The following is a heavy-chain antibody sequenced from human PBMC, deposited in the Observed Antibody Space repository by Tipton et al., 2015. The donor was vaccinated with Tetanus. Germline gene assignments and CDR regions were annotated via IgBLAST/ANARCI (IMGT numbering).Heavy chain of an antibody. J-gene: IGHJ4*02. CDR3: ASLPQLWFGELFDY. V-gene: IGHV4-4*02. Sequence: SLRLSCAASGFTFRGSAIHWVRQASGKGLEWVGEIYHSGSTNYNPSLKSRVTISVDKSKNQFSLKLSSVTAADTAMYYCASLPQLWFGELFDYWGQGTLVTVSS. CDR2: IYHSGST. CDR1: GFTFRGSA. D-gene: IGHD3-10*01.